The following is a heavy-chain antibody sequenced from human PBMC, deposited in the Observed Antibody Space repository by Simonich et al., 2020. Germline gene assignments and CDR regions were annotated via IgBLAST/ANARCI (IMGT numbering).Heavy chain of an antibody. CDR2: IYYSGVT. D-gene: IGHD6-13*01. Sequence: QLQLQESGPGLVKPSETLSLTCTVSGGSISSSSYYWGWIRQPPGKGLEWIGSIYYSGVTYYNPSLKSRVPISVDTSKNQFSLKLSSVTAADTAVYYCARHAGFAFDIWGQGTMVTVSS. V-gene: IGHV4-39*01. CDR1: GGSISSSSYY. J-gene: IGHJ3*02. CDR3: ARHAGFAFDI.